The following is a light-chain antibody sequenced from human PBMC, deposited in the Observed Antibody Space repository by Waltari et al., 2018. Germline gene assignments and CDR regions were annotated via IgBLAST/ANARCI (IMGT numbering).Light chain of an antibody. CDR2: HDS. V-gene: IGLV3-1*01. J-gene: IGLJ2*01. CDR1: KLGDKY. CDR3: QAWDSSTKVV. Sequence: SYELTQPPSVSVSPGQTASITCSGDKLGDKYASWYQQKPGQSPVLVIYHDSKRPSGIPERLSGSNSGNTATLTISGTQAMDEADYFCQAWDSSTKVVFGGGTKLTVL.